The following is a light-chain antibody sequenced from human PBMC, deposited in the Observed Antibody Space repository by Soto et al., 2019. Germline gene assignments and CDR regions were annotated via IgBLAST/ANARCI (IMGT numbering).Light chain of an antibody. CDR3: QTWGTGGVV. V-gene: IGLV4-69*01. Sequence: QLVLTQSPSASASLGASVKLTCTLSSGHSSYAIAWHQQQPEKGPRYLMKLNSDGSHSKGDGIPDRFSGSSSGADRYLTISSLQSEDEADYYCQTWGTGGVVFGGGTKLTVL. CDR1: SGHSSYA. J-gene: IGLJ2*01. CDR2: LNSDGSH.